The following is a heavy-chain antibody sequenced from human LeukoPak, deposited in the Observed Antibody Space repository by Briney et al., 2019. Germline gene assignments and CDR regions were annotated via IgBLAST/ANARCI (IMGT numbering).Heavy chain of an antibody. CDR3: ARDLFQAWFDY. CDR1: GFTFSDYY. V-gene: IGHV3-11*01. J-gene: IGHJ4*02. CDR2: ISSSGSTI. Sequence: GGSLRLSCAASGFTFSDYYMSWIRQAPGKVLEWVSYISSSGSTIYYADSVKGRFTISRDNAKNSLYLQMNSLRAEDTAVYYCARDLFQAWFDYWGQGTLVTVSS.